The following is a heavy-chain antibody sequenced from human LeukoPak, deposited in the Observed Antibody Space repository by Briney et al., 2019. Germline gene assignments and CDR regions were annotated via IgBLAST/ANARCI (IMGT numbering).Heavy chain of an antibody. D-gene: IGHD6-19*01. V-gene: IGHV4-59*01. Sequence: SETLSLTCTVSGGSISSYYWSWIRQPPGKGLEWIGYIYYSGSTNYNPSLKSRVTISVDTSKNQFSLKLSSVTAADTAVYYCARGDSSGWYYFDHWGQGTLVTVSS. CDR2: IYYSGST. CDR1: GGSISSYY. J-gene: IGHJ4*02. CDR3: ARGDSSGWYYFDH.